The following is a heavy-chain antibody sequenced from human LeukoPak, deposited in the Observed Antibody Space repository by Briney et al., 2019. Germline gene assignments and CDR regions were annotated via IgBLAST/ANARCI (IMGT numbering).Heavy chain of an antibody. J-gene: IGHJ4*02. D-gene: IGHD1-7*01. CDR1: GGSISSGDYY. CDR3: AKVGLELLSLLCFDY. Sequence: SETLSLTCTVSGGSISSGDYYWSWIREPPGKGLEWIGYIYYSGSTYYNPSLKSRVTISVDTSKNQFSLKLSSVTAADTAVYYCAKVGLELLSLLCFDYWGQGTLVTVSS. V-gene: IGHV4-30-4*08. CDR2: IYYSGST.